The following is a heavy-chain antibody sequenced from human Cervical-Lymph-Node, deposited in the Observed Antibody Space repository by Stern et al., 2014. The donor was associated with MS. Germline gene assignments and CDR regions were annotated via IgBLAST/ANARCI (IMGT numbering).Heavy chain of an antibody. J-gene: IGHJ4*02. CDR1: GYTFIDYP. CDR2: NNPGNGDT. Sequence: VQLGESGAELKKPGASTRVSCKTSGYTFIDYPIHWVRQAPGQGLEWVGWNNPGNGDTRYSPKLQGRITITRVTSASTAYMELRSLRSEDTATYYCSSNAFDYWGQGTLVTVSS. V-gene: IGHV1-3*01. CDR3: SSNAFDY.